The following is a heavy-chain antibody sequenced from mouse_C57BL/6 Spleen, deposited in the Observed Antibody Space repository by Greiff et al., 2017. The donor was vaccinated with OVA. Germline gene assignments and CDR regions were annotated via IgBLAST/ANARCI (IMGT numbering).Heavy chain of an antibody. J-gene: IGHJ1*03. V-gene: IGHV5-9*01. CDR2: ISGGGGNT. CDR3: ARQGGITTVVATYWYFDV. Sequence: DVMLVESGGGLVKPGGSLKLSCAASGFTFSSYTMSWVRQTPEKRLEWVATISGGGGNTYYPDSVQGRFTISRDNAKNTLYLQMSSLRSEDTALYYCARQGGITTVVATYWYFDVWGTGTTVTVSS. D-gene: IGHD1-1*01. CDR1: GFTFSSYT.